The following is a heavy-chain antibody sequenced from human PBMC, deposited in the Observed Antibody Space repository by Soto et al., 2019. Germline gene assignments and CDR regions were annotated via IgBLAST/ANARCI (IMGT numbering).Heavy chain of an antibody. D-gene: IGHD6-6*01. CDR2: TSTNNDDR. Sequence: GASVKVSCKASGYRFSTYGINWVRQAPGQGLEWLGWTSTNNDDRNYAQKFRGRVTFTTDTSTSTAYMELRSPISDDTAVYFCARERYVASRHSHFDSWGQGTQVTVSS. V-gene: IGHV1-18*04. J-gene: IGHJ4*02. CDR3: ARERYVASRHSHFDS. CDR1: GYRFSTYG.